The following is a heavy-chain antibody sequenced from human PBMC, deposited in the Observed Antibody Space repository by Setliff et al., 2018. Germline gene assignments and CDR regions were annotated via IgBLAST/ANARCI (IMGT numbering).Heavy chain of an antibody. CDR2: TYRDGST. CDR3: GTNSDSMHYIDL. J-gene: IGHJ4*02. D-gene: IGHD2-8*01. CDR1: GFTVNTNY. V-gene: IGHV3-66*01. Sequence: GGSLRLSCAASGFTVNTNYMTWVRQAPGKGLEWVSITYRDGSTYYAESVKGRFTLSRDSTKNTLSLQMNSLRVEDTAFYYCGTNSDSMHYIDLWGQGTLVTVSS.